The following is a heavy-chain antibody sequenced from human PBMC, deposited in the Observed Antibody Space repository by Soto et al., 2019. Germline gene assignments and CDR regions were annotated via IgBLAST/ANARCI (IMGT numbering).Heavy chain of an antibody. J-gene: IGHJ3*02. CDR1: GGSISSSSYY. V-gene: IGHV4-39*07. CDR2: IYYSGST. Sequence: PSETLSLTCTVSGGSISSSSYYWGWIRQPPGKGLEWIGSIYYSGSTYYNPSLKSRVTISVDTSKNQFSLKLSSVTAADTAVYYCARPVKDSLTGNHDAFHIWGQGTMVTVSS. D-gene: IGHD3-9*01. CDR3: ARPVKDSLTGNHDAFHI.